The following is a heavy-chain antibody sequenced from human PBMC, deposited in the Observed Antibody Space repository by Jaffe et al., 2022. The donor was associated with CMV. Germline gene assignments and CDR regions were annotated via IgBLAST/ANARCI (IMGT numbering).Heavy chain of an antibody. J-gene: IGHJ6*02. CDR2: ISSSSSYI. D-gene: IGHD5-12*01. CDR1: GFTFSSYS. Sequence: EVQLVESGGGLVKPGGSLRLSCAASGFTFSSYSMNWVRQAPGKGLEWVSSISSSSSYIYYADSVKGRFTISRDNAKNSLYLQMNSLRAEDTAVYYCARDGDLGMATILYYYGMDVWGQGTTVTVSS. CDR3: ARDGDLGMATILYYYGMDV. V-gene: IGHV3-21*01.